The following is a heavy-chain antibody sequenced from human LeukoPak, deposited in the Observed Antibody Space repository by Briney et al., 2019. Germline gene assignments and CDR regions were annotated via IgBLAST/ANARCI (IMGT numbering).Heavy chain of an antibody. CDR1: GGSFSGYY. CDR3: ASPSSIAAN. J-gene: IGHJ4*02. Sequence: PSETLSLTCAVYGGSFSGYYSSWIRQPPGKGLEWIGEINHSGSTNYNPSLKSRVTISVDTSKNQFSLKLSSVTAADTAVYYCASPSSIAANWGQGTLVTVS. D-gene: IGHD6-6*01. V-gene: IGHV4-34*01. CDR2: INHSGST.